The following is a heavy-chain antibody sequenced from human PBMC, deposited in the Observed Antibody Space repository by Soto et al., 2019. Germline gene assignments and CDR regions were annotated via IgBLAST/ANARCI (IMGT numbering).Heavy chain of an antibody. CDR2: TYYSGST. Sequence: SETLSLTCTVSGGSISSSSYYWGWIRQPPGKGLEWIGSTYYSGSTYYNPSLKSRVTISVDTSKNQFSLKLSSVTAADTAVYYCARTLAPPRGDAFDIWGQGTMVTVSS. CDR1: GGSISSSSYY. J-gene: IGHJ3*02. V-gene: IGHV4-39*01. CDR3: ARTLAPPRGDAFDI.